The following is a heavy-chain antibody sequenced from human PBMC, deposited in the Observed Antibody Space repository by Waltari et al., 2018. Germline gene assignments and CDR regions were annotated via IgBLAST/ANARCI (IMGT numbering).Heavy chain of an antibody. CDR1: GGWSVRGYY. CDR2: IDHGGST. V-gene: IGHV4-34*01. CDR3: ARADRGRSGKYASPAWGP. D-gene: IGHD1-26*01. J-gene: IGHJ5*02. Sequence: QVQLQQWGAGLLKPSETLSLTCAGYGGWSVRGYYWSWPRQPPGKGLEWVGEIDHGGSTNYNPSLKNRLTISLDTSKTQFSLKMRSVTAADTAVYYCARADRGRSGKYASPAWGPWGQGTLVTVSS.